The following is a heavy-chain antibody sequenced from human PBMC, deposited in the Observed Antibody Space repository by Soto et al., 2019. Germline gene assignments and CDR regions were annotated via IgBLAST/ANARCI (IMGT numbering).Heavy chain of an antibody. Sequence: SETLSLTCTVSGDSMSTYYWSWIRQPPGKRLEYIGYISYSGSTNYNPSLRSRLTITLDTSKNQFSLKLSSATAADTAVYYCGRLRGGYYFDSWGQGTLVTSPQ. CDR2: ISYSGST. V-gene: IGHV4-59*01. J-gene: IGHJ4*02. D-gene: IGHD3-16*01. CDR1: GDSMSTYY. CDR3: GRLRGGYYFDS.